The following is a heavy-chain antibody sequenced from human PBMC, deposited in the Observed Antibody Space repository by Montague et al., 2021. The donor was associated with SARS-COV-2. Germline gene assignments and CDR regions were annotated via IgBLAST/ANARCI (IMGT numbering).Heavy chain of an antibody. Sequence: SETLSLTCAVYGASSSNYYWSWIRQFPGKGLEWVGEINHSGYTXXXPSXEGRLTISLDSSKKQFSLKMTSVTAADTAIYYCASAPRYSFGFWAYWGQGTLVSVSS. CDR3: ASAPRYSFGFWAY. CDR1: GASSSNYY. V-gene: IGHV4-34*01. CDR2: INHSGYT. J-gene: IGHJ4*02. D-gene: IGHD5-12*01.